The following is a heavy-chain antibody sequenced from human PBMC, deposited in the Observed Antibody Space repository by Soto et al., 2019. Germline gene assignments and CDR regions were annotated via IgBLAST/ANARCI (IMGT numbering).Heavy chain of an antibody. J-gene: IGHJ4*02. CDR3: ARARYGDY. CDR1: GYGFTTYG. D-gene: IGHD1-1*01. Sequence: QVHLVQSGAEGKKPGASVKVSCKGSGYGFTTYGITWVRKAPGQGLAWMAWFSAHNENTNYEQKHQGRVTVTIDTSTSTSYMELRSLISDDTAVYYCARARYGDYWGQGALVTVSS. V-gene: IGHV1-18*01. CDR2: FSAHNENT.